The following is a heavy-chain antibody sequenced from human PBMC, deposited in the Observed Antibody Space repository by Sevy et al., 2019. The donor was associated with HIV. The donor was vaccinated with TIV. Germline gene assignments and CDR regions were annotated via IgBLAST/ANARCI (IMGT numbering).Heavy chain of an antibody. Sequence: GGSLRLSCAASGFTFSSYAIHWVRQAPGKGLEWVSTISGHGGSTYYADSVKGRFTISRDNSRKTLDLEMNSLRAEDAAIYYCAGGFWSGFDYWGQGSLVTVSS. CDR3: AGGFWSGFDY. D-gene: IGHD3-3*01. CDR1: GFTFSSYA. CDR2: ISGHGGST. J-gene: IGHJ4*02. V-gene: IGHV3-23*01.